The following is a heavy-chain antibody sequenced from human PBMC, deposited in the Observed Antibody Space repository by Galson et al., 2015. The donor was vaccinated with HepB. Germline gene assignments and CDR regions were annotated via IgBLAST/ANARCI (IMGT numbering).Heavy chain of an antibody. CDR1: GFTFSSYA. Sequence: SLRLSCAASGFTFSSYAMSWVRQAPGKGLEWVSAISGSGGSTYYADSVKGRFTISRDNSKNTLYLQMNSLRAEDTAVYYCAKGVAATQYFQHWGQGTLVTVSS. D-gene: IGHD2-15*01. CDR2: ISGSGGST. V-gene: IGHV3-23*01. CDR3: AKGVAATQYFQH. J-gene: IGHJ1*01.